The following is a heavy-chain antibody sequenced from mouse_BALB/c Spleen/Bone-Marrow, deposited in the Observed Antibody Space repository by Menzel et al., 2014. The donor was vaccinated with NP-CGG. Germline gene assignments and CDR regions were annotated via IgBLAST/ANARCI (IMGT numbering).Heavy chain of an antibody. CDR1: GFDFSRYW. D-gene: IGHD1-1*01. J-gene: IGHJ1*01. Sequence: VQLKQSGGGLMQPGGSLKLSCAASGFDFSRYWMSWVRQAPGKGLEWIGEINPDSSTINYTPSLKDKFIISRDNAKNTLYLQMSKVRSEDTALYYCARLNYYGNLFVWGAGTTVTVSS. V-gene: IGHV4-1*02. CDR2: INPDSSTI. CDR3: ARLNYYGNLFV.